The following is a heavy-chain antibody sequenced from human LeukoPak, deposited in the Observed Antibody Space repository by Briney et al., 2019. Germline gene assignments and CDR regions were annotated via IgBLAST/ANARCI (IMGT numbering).Heavy chain of an antibody. V-gene: IGHV1-8*01. Sequence: ASVKVSCKASGYTFTSYDINWVRQATGQGLEWMGWMNPNSGNTGYAQKFQGRVTMTRNTSKSTAYMELSSLRSEDTAVYYCARRSIIYGSGSYYLYWGQGTLVTVSS. J-gene: IGHJ4*02. CDR2: MNPNSGNT. CDR3: ARRSIIYGSGSYYLY. D-gene: IGHD3-10*01. CDR1: GYTFTSYD.